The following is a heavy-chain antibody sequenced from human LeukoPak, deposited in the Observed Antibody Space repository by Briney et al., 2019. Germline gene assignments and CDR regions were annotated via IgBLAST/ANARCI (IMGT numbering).Heavy chain of an antibody. CDR2: ISSSGSTI. V-gene: IGHV3-11*01. CDR1: GFTFSDYY. Sequence: GRSLRLSCAASGFTFSDYYMSWIRHPPGKGLEWLSYISSSGSTIYYADSVKGRFTISRDNAKNSLYLQMNSLRAEDTAVYYCARVSRGYSYGREDYWGQGTLVTVSS. J-gene: IGHJ4*02. CDR3: ARVSRGYSYGREDY. D-gene: IGHD5-18*01.